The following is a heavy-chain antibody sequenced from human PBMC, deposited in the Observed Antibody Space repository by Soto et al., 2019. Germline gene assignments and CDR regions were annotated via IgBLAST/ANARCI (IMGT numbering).Heavy chain of an antibody. CDR3: STADSSYYYGMDV. J-gene: IGHJ6*02. CDR1: GDSISSGGYY. CDR2: IYYSGST. D-gene: IGHD3-22*01. V-gene: IGHV4-31*03. Sequence: QVQLQESGPGLVKPSQTLSLTCTVSGDSISSGGYYWSWIRQHPGKGLEWIGHIYYSGSTYYNPSLKRRVTISVDTSKNQPSLKLSSVTAADTAVYYCSTADSSYYYGMDVWGQGTTITVSS.